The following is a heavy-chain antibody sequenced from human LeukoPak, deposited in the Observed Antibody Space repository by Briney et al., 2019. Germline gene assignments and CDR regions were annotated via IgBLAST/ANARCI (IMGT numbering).Heavy chain of an antibody. V-gene: IGHV1-8*01. Sequence: ASVKVSCKASGYTFTSYDISWVRQATGQGLEWMGWMNPNSGNTGYAQKFQGGVTMTRNTSISTAYMELSSLRSEDTAVYYCARLYYYDSSGYYRRSYYYYGMDVWGQGTTVTVSS. CDR2: MNPNSGNT. CDR3: ARLYYYDSSGYYRRSYYYYGMDV. D-gene: IGHD3-22*01. J-gene: IGHJ6*02. CDR1: GYTFTSYD.